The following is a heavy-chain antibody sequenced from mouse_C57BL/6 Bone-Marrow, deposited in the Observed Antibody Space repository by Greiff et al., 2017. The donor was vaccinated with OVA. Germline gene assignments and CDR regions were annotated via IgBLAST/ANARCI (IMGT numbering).Heavy chain of an antibody. CDR2: IRNKANGYTT. CDR3: ARYDGYYFYYFGY. J-gene: IGHJ2*01. D-gene: IGHD2-3*01. V-gene: IGHV7-3*01. Sequence: EVKLMESGGGLVQPGGSLSLSCAASGFTFTDYYMSWVRQPPGKALEWLGFIRNKANGYTTEYSASVKGRFTISRDNSQSILYLQMNALRAEDSATYYWARYDGYYFYYFGYWGQGTTLTVSS. CDR1: GFTFTDYY.